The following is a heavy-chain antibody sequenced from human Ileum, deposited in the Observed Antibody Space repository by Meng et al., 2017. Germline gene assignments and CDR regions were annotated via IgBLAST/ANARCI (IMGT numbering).Heavy chain of an antibody. J-gene: IGHJ2*01. D-gene: IGHD6-13*01. Sequence: SETLSLTCTVSGGSISSYYWSWIRQPPGKGLEWIGYIYYSGSTNYNPSLKSRVTISVDTSKNQFSLKLSSVTAADTAVYYCARDLAIAADWYFDLWGRGNLVTGAS. CDR1: GGSISSYY. V-gene: IGHV4-59*01. CDR2: IYYSGST. CDR3: ARDLAIAADWYFDL.